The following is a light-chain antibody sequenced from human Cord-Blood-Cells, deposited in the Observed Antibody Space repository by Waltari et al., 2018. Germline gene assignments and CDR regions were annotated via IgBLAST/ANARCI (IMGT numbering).Light chain of an antibody. V-gene: IGLV2-14*01. Sequence: QSALTQPASVSGSPGQSITISCTGTSSAVGGYNYVSWYQQNPGKAPKLMIYDVSNRPSGVSNRFSGSKSGNTASLTISGLQAEDEADYYCSSYTSSSTYVFGTGTKVTVL. CDR3: SSYTSSSTYV. J-gene: IGLJ1*01. CDR1: SSAVGGYNY. CDR2: DVS.